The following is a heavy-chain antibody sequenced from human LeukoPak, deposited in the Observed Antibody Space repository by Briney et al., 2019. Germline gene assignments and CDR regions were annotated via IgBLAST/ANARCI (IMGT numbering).Heavy chain of an antibody. Sequence: PSETLSLTCNVSGDSITSGAFYWAWIRQSPGKGLEWIGNVYYSGSTQYNPSLRGRVSISMDKTKDQFSLNLNSVTAADSAVYYCARRPEYNRSSRWAFDIWGQGTMVIVSS. CDR3: ARRPEYNRSSRWAFDI. CDR2: VYYSGST. CDR1: GDSITSGAFY. J-gene: IGHJ3*02. V-gene: IGHV4-39*01. D-gene: IGHD1-14*01.